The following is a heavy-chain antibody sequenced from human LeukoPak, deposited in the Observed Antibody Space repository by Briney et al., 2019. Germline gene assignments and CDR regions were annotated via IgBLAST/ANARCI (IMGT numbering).Heavy chain of an antibody. D-gene: IGHD6-13*01. CDR1: GYTLTSYA. CDR2: INTNTGNP. CDR3: ARELIAVAGTGGDY. V-gene: IGHV7-4-1*02. Sequence: ASVKLSCKASGYTLTSYAMNWVRQAPGQGLEWMGWINTNTGNPTYAQGFTGRFVFSLDTSVSTAYLQISSLKAEDTAVYYCARELIAVAGTGGDYWGQGTLVTVSS. J-gene: IGHJ4*02.